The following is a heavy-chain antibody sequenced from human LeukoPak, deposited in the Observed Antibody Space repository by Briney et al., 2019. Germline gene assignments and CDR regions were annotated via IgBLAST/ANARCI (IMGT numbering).Heavy chain of an antibody. CDR2: ISSSSSYI. V-gene: IGHV3-21*01. CDR3: ASPFSGRLLYVY. CDR1: GFTFSSYS. J-gene: IGHJ4*02. D-gene: IGHD3-3*01. Sequence: GGSLRLSCAASGFTFSSYSMNWVRQAPGKGLEWVSSISSSSSYIYYADSVKGRFTISRDNAKNSLYLQMNSLRAEDTAVYYCASPFSGRLLYVYWGQGTLVTVSS.